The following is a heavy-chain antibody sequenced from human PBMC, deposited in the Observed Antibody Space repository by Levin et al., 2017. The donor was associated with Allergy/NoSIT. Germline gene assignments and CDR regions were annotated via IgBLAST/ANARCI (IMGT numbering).Heavy chain of an antibody. D-gene: IGHD6-13*01. V-gene: IGHV3-49*03. CDR2: IRSKAYGGTT. CDR1: GFTFGDYA. Sequence: GESLKISCTGSGFTFGDYAMSWFRQAPGKGLEWVGFIRSKAYGGTTEYAASVKGRFTISRDDSKSIAYLQMDSLKTEDTAVYYCSRDAAIAAAGTGSYYFDYWGQGTLVAVSS. CDR3: SRDAAIAAAGTGSYYFDY. J-gene: IGHJ4*02.